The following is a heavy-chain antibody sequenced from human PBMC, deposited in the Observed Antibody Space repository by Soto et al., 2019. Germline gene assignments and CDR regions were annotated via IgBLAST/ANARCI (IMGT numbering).Heavy chain of an antibody. D-gene: IGHD3-10*01. CDR3: ARIVSSAHGEFSD. CDR1: GGSISSGGYY. Sequence: QVQLQESGPGLVKPSQTLSLTCTVSGGSISSGGYYWSWIRQHPGKGLEWIGYIYYSGNTYFNPSLKSRVTISVDTSKNQYSLKLSSVTAADTAVYYCARIVSSAHGEFSDWGQGTLVTVSS. V-gene: IGHV4-31*03. J-gene: IGHJ4*02. CDR2: IYYSGNT.